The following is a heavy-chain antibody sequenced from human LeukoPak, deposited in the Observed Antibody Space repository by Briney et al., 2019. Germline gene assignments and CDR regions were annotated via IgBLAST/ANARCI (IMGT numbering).Heavy chain of an antibody. V-gene: IGHV3-7*04. J-gene: IGHJ4*02. CDR3: ARHNPLWGY. Sequence: GGSLRLSCAASGFTFSDHWMSWVRQAPGKGLEWVANIKQDGSEKYYVDSVKGRFTISRDNAKNSLYLQMNSLRAEDTALYYCARHNPLWGYWGQGTLVTVSS. D-gene: IGHD1-14*01. CDR2: IKQDGSEK. CDR1: GFTFSDHW.